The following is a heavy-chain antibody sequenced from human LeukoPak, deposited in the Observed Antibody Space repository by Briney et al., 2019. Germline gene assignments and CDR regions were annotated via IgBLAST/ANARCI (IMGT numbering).Heavy chain of an antibody. D-gene: IGHD2-8*01. CDR1: GYNFISYY. J-gene: IGHJ6*02. Sequence: ASVKVSCKASGYNFISYYMHWVRQAPGQGLEWMGIINPSGGSTSYAQKFQDRVTMTRDTSTSTVYMELSSLKSEDTAVYYCAREDVVLVDAVRYYYYGTDVWGQGTTVTVSS. V-gene: IGHV1-46*01. CDR2: INPSGGST. CDR3: AREDVVLVDAVRYYYYGTDV.